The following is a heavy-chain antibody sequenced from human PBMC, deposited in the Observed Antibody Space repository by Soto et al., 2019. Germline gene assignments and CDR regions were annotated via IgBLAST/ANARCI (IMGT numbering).Heavy chain of an antibody. CDR2: IYPGDSDT. CDR3: ARSLASIAARPSYYYYGMDV. V-gene: IGHV5-51*01. CDR1: GYSFTSYW. J-gene: IGHJ6*02. D-gene: IGHD6-6*01. Sequence: PGESLKISCKGSGYSFTSYWIGWVRQMPGKGLEWMGIIYPGDSDTRYSPSFQGQVTISADKSISTACLQWSSLKASDTAMYYCARSLASIAARPSYYYYGMDVWGQGTTVTVSS.